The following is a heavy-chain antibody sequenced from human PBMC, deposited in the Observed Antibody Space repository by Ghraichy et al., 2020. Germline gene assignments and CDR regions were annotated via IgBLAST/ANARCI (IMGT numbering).Heavy chain of an antibody. CDR1: GGSISSYY. J-gene: IGHJ6*02. CDR2: THIGGST. V-gene: IGHV4-4*07. CDR3: ARQDSGYDSRGSLGKYHYYYGMDV. D-gene: IGHD5-12*01. Sequence: SETLSLTCTVSGGSISSYYWIWIRQPAGKGLEWIGSTHIGGSTKYNPSLKSRVTMSVDTSKNQFSLKLTSVTAADTAVYYCARQDSGYDSRGSLGKYHYYYGMDVWGQGTTVTVSS.